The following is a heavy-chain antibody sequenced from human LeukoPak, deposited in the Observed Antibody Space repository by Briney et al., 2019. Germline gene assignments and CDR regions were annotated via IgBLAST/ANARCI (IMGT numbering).Heavy chain of an antibody. CDR3: ARGITIFGVVSN. V-gene: IGHV4-59*01. D-gene: IGHD3-3*01. J-gene: IGHJ4*02. CDR2: IYYSGST. Sequence: PSETLSLTCTVSGGSTSSYYWSWIRQPPGKGLEWIGYIYYSGSTNYNPSLKSRVTISVDTSKNQFSLKLSSVTAADTAVYYCARGITIFGVVSNWGQGTLVTVSS. CDR1: GGSTSSYY.